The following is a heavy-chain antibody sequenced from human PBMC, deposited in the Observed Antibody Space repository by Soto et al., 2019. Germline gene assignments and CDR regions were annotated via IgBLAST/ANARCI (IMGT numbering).Heavy chain of an antibody. CDR1: GYTFSAYG. Sequence: QVRLLQSGAEVRKPGASVKVSCKPSGYTFSAYGISWVRQAPGQGLEWMGWISADSGDTNSAQNFQSRVSMTTDTSTGTVYMELRSLRSDDTAVYYCARDPGKWLVPDYWGQGTLVTVSS. CDR2: ISADSGDT. D-gene: IGHD6-19*01. V-gene: IGHV1-18*04. CDR3: ARDPGKWLVPDY. J-gene: IGHJ4*02.